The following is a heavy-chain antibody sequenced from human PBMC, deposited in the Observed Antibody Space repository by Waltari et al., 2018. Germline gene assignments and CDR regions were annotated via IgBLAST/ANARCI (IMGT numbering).Heavy chain of an antibody. CDR2: NYHSGRT. CDR3: GGGGGGLLWFSEYYFDY. J-gene: IGHJ4*02. CDR1: GYSISSGYY. Sequence: QVQLQESGPGLVKPSETLSLTCAVSGYSISSGYYLGWIRQPQGKGLEWIGSNYHSGRTYKTPSQKGRVTKSVEQPKNQFSRRLGCGPAADPAGYYCGGGGGGLLWFSEYYFDYWGQGTLVTVSS. D-gene: IGHD3-10*01. V-gene: IGHV4-38-2*01.